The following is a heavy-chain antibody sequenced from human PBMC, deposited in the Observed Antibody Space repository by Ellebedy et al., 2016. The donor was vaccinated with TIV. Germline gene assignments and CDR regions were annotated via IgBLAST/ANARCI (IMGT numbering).Heavy chain of an antibody. CDR3: TRETNPSPGAVAGTGFDC. V-gene: IGHV3-30*02. J-gene: IGHJ4*02. D-gene: IGHD6-19*01. CDR2: KRFDGRME. Sequence: GESLKISCVASGFRLSTHGMHWVRQAPGKGLEWVAFKRFDGRMEYNGDSVKGRFFISRDVSKNTLFLQMTRFGAEDTAMYYCTRETNPSPGAVAGTGFDCWGQGALVIVSS. CDR1: GFRLSTHG.